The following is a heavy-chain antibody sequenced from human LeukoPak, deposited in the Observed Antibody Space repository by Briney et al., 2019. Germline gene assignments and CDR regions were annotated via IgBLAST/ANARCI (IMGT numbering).Heavy chain of an antibody. V-gene: IGHV4-61*02. CDR3: AKSSYSIFDY. Sequence: SQTLSLTCTVSGGSISSGSYYWSWIRQPAGKGLEWIGRIYTSGSTNYNPPLKSRVTISVDTSKNQFSLKLSSVTAADTAVYYCAKSSYSIFDYWGQGTLVTVSS. D-gene: IGHD5-18*01. CDR2: IYTSGST. J-gene: IGHJ4*02. CDR1: GGSISSGSYY.